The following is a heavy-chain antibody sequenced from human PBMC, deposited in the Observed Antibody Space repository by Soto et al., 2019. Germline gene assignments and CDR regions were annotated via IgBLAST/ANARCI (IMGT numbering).Heavy chain of an antibody. CDR1: GGSFSGYY. V-gene: IGHV4-34*01. Sequence: SETLSLTCAVYGGSFSGYYWSWIRQPPGKGLEWIGEINHSGSTNYNPSLKSRVTISVDTSKNQFSLKLSSVTAADTAVYYCARVATMVRGVIPNWFDPWGQGTLVTSPQ. D-gene: IGHD3-10*01. J-gene: IGHJ5*02. CDR2: INHSGST. CDR3: ARVATMVRGVIPNWFDP.